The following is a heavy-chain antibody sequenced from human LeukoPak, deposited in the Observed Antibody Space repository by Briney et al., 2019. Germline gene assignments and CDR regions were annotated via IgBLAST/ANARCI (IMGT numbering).Heavy chain of an antibody. J-gene: IGHJ4*02. CDR1: GGSISTYS. D-gene: IGHD6-19*01. CDR2: VVTTTT. CDR3: ARDTTVASGMQF. Sequence: SETLSLTCTVSGGSISTYSWTWVRQSPGKGLEWIGSVVTTTTNYSPALRSRVAISVHTSKNQFSLRLESVTTAATAVYYCARDTTVASGMQFWGQGALVTVSS. V-gene: IGHV4-4*07.